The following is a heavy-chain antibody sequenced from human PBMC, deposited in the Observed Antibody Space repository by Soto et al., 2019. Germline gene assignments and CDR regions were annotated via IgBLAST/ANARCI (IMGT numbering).Heavy chain of an antibody. CDR2: INHSGST. J-gene: IGHJ4*02. Sequence: SEILSLTCTVSGAYISSYYWSWIRQPPGKGLEWIGEINHSGSTNYNPSLKRRGTISVDTSKNQFYLKLSSVTAADTAVYYCARVRPIAVAGRGALGFDYWGQGTLVTVSS. D-gene: IGHD6-19*01. CDR3: ARVRPIAVAGRGALGFDY. V-gene: IGHV4-34*01. CDR1: GAYISSYY.